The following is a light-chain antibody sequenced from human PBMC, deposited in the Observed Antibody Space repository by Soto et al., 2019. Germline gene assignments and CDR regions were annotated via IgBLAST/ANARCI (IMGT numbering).Light chain of an antibody. CDR1: SSDVGTYDY. J-gene: IGLJ1*01. Sequence: QSALTQPASASGSPGQSITISCTGTSSDVGTYDYLSWYQQYPGKAPKLIIYEVADRPSGVSNRFSGSKSGNTASLTISGLQAEDEADYYCSSYTSSSTLHVFGTGTKVTV. V-gene: IGLV2-14*01. CDR3: SSYTSSSTLHV. CDR2: EVA.